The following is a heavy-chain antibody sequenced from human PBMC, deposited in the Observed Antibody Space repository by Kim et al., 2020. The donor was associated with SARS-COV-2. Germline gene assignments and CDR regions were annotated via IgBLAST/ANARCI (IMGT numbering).Heavy chain of an antibody. CDR1: GYTFTDYY. V-gene: IGHV1-2*02. D-gene: IGHD3-22*01. CDR3: ASIDPSSGSEY. CDR2: INPNSGGT. Sequence: ASVKVSCKASGYTFTDYYVHWVRQAPGQGLERMGWINPNSGGTKYAQKFQDRVTMTRDTSIITVYMELTRLRSDDTAVYHCASIDPSSGSEYWGQGTLGT. J-gene: IGHJ4*02.